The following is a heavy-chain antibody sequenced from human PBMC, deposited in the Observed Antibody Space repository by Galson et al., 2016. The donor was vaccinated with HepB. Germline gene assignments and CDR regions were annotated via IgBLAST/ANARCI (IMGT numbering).Heavy chain of an antibody. CDR2: INPSGGST. J-gene: IGHJ6*02. V-gene: IGHV1-46*01. Sequence: SVKVSCKASGYTFTSDYMHWVRQAPGQGLEWTGIINPSGGSTSYAQKFQGRVTMTTDTSTSTVYMELSSLKSEDTAVYYCARGLSQRGYSGYDYLGVDYYYYYGMDVWGQGTTVTVSS. CDR1: GYTFTSDY. D-gene: IGHD5-12*01. CDR3: ARGLSQRGYSGYDYLGVDYYYYYGMDV.